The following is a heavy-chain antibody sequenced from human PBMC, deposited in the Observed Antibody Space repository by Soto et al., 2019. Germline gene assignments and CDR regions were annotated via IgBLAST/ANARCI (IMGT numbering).Heavy chain of an antibody. CDR2: ISLYNGNT. V-gene: IGHV1-18*04. Sequence: GASVKVSCKAYDFSFTSHGISWVRQAPGQGLEWMGWISLYNGNTNYAQQFQGRVTMTTDTSTSTAYMELRSLRSDDTAMYFCAIYHLGLFLFDYWGQGTLVTVSS. J-gene: IGHJ4*02. CDR3: AIYHLGLFLFDY. D-gene: IGHD2-2*01. CDR1: DFSFTSHG.